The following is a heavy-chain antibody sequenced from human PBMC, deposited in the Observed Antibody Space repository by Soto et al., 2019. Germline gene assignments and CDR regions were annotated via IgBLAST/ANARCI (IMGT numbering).Heavy chain of an antibody. CDR1: AFTFSDYW. Sequence: GGSLRLSCTASAFTFSDYWMHWVRQAPGKGLVWVSRINYDASSITYVDSVKGRFTISRDNAKNTLYLQMDSLRAEDTAVYYCGRGGEVTSVFFYWGQGTLVTVSS. CDR3: GRGGEVTSVFFY. V-gene: IGHV3-74*01. J-gene: IGHJ4*02. CDR2: INYDASSI. D-gene: IGHD4-17*01.